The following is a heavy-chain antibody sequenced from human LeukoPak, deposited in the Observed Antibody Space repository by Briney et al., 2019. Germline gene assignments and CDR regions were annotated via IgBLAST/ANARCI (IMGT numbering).Heavy chain of an antibody. Sequence: SVKVSCKASGGTFSSYAISWVRQAPGQGLEWMGGIIPIFGTANYAQKFQGRVTITTDESTSTAYMELSSLRSEDTAVYYCARWKYSRSFAWFDPWGQGTLVTVSS. J-gene: IGHJ5*02. D-gene: IGHD6-6*01. V-gene: IGHV1-69*05. CDR1: GGTFSSYA. CDR2: IIPIFGTA. CDR3: ARWKYSRSFAWFDP.